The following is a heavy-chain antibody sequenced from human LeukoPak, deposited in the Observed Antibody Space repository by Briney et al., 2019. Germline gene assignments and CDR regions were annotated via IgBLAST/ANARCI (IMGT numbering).Heavy chain of an antibody. CDR3: GRGGDIVVVVAATGDGAFDI. D-gene: IGHD2-15*01. Sequence: GGSLRLSCAASGFSFSSYAMHWVRQAPGKGLEWVAFISYGGSNKYYADSVKGRFTISRDNSKNTLYLQMNSLRAEDTAVYYCGRGGDIVVVVAATGDGAFDIWGQGTMVTVSS. CDR2: ISYGGSNK. J-gene: IGHJ3*02. CDR1: GFSFSSYA. V-gene: IGHV3-30*04.